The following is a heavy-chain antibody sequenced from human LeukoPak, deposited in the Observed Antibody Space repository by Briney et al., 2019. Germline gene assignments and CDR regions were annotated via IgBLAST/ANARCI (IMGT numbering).Heavy chain of an antibody. CDR3: ARGASIAVAGTRGYYFDY. Sequence: GGSLRLSCAASGFTFSSYGMHWVRQAPGKGLEWVAVIWYDGSNKYYADSVKGRFTISRDNSKNTLYLQMNSLRAEGTAVYYCARGASIAVAGTRGYYFDYWGQGTLVTVSS. D-gene: IGHD6-19*01. J-gene: IGHJ4*02. CDR2: IWYDGSNK. V-gene: IGHV3-33*01. CDR1: GFTFSSYG.